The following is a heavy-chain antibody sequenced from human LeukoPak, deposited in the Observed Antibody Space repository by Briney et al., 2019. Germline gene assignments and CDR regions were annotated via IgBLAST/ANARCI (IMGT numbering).Heavy chain of an antibody. V-gene: IGHV4-59*02. J-gene: IGHJ4*02. D-gene: IGHD1-26*01. CDR3: ATLVYSGSRYHFDT. CDR1: NGAVKNYY. CDR2: FLYSGTT. Sequence: SETLSLTCSVSNGAVKNYYWTWIRQPPGQGLEWIGNFLYSGTTTYRASLDSRLIISVDNSKNTASLRLFSVTAADTAVYYCATLVYSGSRYHFDTWGQGTLVTVSS.